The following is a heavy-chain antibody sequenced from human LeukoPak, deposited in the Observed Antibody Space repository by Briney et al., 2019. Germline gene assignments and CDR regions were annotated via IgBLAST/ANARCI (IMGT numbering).Heavy chain of an antibody. D-gene: IGHD3-10*01. V-gene: IGHV3-21*01. CDR2: ISSSGIYI. CDR1: GLTFSKYS. J-gene: IGHJ4*02. Sequence: GGSLRLSCAASGLTFSKYSMNWVRQAPGKGLEWVSSISSSGIYIYYADSVKGRFTISRDNAKNSLYLQMNSLRAEDTAVYYCAGNTFDYNSGGFSGWGQGTLVTVSS. CDR3: AGNTFDYNSGGFSG.